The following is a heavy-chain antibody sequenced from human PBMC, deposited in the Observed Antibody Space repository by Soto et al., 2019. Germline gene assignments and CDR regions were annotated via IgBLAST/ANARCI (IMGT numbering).Heavy chain of an antibody. D-gene: IGHD3-22*01. CDR2: INHSGST. CDR1: GGSFSGYY. V-gene: IGHV4-34*01. Sequence: SETLSLTCAVYGGSFSGYYWSWIRQPPGKGLEWIGEINHSGSTNYNPSLKSRVTISVDTSKNQFSLKLSSVTAADTAVYYCARNEYYYDSSGYYLGYYGMDVWGQGTTVTVSS. CDR3: ARNEYYYDSSGYYLGYYGMDV. J-gene: IGHJ6*02.